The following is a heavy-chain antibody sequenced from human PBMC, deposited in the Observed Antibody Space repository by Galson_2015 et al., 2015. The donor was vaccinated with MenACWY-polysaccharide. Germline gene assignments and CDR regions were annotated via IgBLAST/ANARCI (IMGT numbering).Heavy chain of an antibody. Sequence: SLRLSCAASGFTFSNHYMDWVRQAPGKGLECVGRIRNKAHGYATEYAASVKGRFTISRDDSKNSLYLQMDTLKAEDTAVYYCARMGSGHEVWYFDLWGRGTLVTVSS. V-gene: IGHV3-72*01. CDR3: ARMGSGHEVWYFDL. CDR2: IRNKAHGYAT. D-gene: IGHD5-12*01. CDR1: GFTFSNHY. J-gene: IGHJ2*01.